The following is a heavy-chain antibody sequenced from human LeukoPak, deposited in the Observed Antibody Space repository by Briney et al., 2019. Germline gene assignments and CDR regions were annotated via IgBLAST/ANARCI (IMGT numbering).Heavy chain of an antibody. Sequence: ASVKVSCKASGGSFSHGYGVSWVRQAPGQGLEWMGIINPSGGSTSYAQKFQGRVTVTRDTSTSTVYMELSSLRSEDTAVYYCAREMDPASAFDIWGQGTMVTVSS. D-gene: IGHD2-8*01. CDR1: GGSFSHGYG. V-gene: IGHV1-46*01. CDR2: INPSGGST. CDR3: AREMDPASAFDI. J-gene: IGHJ3*02.